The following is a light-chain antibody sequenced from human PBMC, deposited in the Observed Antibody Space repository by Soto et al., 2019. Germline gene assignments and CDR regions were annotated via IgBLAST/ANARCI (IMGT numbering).Light chain of an antibody. V-gene: IGKV1-39*01. CDR3: QQSYSTPFT. J-gene: IGKJ3*01. CDR1: QSIRSY. Sequence: DIQMTQSPSSLSASVGDRVTITCRASQSIRSYLNWYQQKPGKAPLLMIYAASNLQSGVPSRFSGSGSGTDFTLTISSLQPEDFATYYCQQSYSTPFTFGPGTKVDIK. CDR2: AAS.